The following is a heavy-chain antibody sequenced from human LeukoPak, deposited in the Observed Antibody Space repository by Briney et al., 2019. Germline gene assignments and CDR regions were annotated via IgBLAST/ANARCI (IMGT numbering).Heavy chain of an antibody. Sequence: ASVKVPCKASGYTFTSYYIHWVRQAPGQGLEWMGIINPTAGSTYYAQKFQGRVTMTRDTSTTTVYMELSSLRSEDTAVYYCARVGLVGATTAVYFDYWGQGTLVTVSS. CDR3: ARVGLVGATTAVYFDY. CDR2: INPTAGST. J-gene: IGHJ4*02. V-gene: IGHV1-46*01. CDR1: GYTFTSYY. D-gene: IGHD1-26*01.